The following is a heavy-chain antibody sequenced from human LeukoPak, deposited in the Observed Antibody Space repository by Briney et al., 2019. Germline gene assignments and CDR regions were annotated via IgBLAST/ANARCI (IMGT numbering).Heavy chain of an antibody. Sequence: GGSLRLSCAASGFTFNNYAMSWVRQAPGKGLEWVSYISSSSSTIYYADSVKGRFTISRDNAKNSLYLQMNSLTTEDTAVYYCSRGSGWLSVYWGQGTLVTVSS. CDR1: GFTFNNYA. V-gene: IGHV3-48*04. CDR2: ISSSSSTI. J-gene: IGHJ4*02. D-gene: IGHD6-19*01. CDR3: SRGSGWLSVY.